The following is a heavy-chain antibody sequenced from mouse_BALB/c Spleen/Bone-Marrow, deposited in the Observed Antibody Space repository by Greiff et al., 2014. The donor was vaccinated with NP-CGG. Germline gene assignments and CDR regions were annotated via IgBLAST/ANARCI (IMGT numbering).Heavy chain of an antibody. J-gene: IGHJ3*01. Sequence: EVQGVESGGGLVKPGGSLKLSCAASGFTFSSYAMSWVRQTPEKRLGWVASISSGGNTYYPDSMKGRFTISRDNARNILYLQMSSLRSEDTAMYYCARGGELRPWFAYWGQGTLVTVSA. CDR1: GFTFSSYA. CDR3: ARGGELRPWFAY. CDR2: ISSGGNT. D-gene: IGHD2-4*01. V-gene: IGHV5-6-5*01.